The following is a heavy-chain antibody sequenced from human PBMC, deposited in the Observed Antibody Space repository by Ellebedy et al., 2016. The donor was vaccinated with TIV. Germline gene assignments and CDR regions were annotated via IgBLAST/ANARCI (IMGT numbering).Heavy chain of an antibody. Sequence: ASVKVSXXASGYTFTGYYMHWVRQAPGQGLEWMGWINPNSGGTNYAQKFQGRVTMTRDTSISTAYMELSRLRSDDTAVYYCARDLGGDRTLNWFDPWGQGTLVTVSS. J-gene: IGHJ5*02. CDR1: GYTFTGYY. V-gene: IGHV1-2*02. D-gene: IGHD2-21*01. CDR3: ARDLGGDRTLNWFDP. CDR2: INPNSGGT.